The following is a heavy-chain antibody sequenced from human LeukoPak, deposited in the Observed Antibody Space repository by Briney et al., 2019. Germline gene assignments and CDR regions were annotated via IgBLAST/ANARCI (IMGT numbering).Heavy chain of an antibody. CDR1: GGTFSSYA. CDR2: IIPIFGTA. Sequence: ASVKVSCKASGGTFSSYAISWVRQVPGQGLEWTGGIIPIFGTANYAQKFQGRVTITADESTSTAYMELSSLRSEDTAVYYCARVPNGYQLLSYYFDYWGQGTLVTVSS. J-gene: IGHJ4*02. V-gene: IGHV1-69*01. CDR3: ARVPNGYQLLSYYFDY. D-gene: IGHD2-2*01.